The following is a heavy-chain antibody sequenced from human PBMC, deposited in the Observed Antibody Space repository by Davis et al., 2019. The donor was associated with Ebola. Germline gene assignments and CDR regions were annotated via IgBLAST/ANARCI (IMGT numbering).Heavy chain of an antibody. CDR1: GFPFSTYS. Sequence: GESLKISCAASGFPFSTYSMNWVRQAPGTGLEWVSSISSRSYSIYYADSVKGRFTISRDNAKNSLYLQMNSLRAEDTAVYYCARSSVWGQGTLVTVS. V-gene: IGHV3-21*01. CDR3: ARSSV. CDR2: ISSRSYSI. J-gene: IGHJ4*02.